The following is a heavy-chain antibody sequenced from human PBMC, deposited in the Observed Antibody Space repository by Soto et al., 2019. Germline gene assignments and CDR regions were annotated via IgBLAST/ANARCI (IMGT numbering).Heavy chain of an antibody. CDR3: ARGRSSIL. CDR1: GDSISDYY. J-gene: IGHJ4*02. Sequence: QVQLQESGPGLVRPSGTLSLTCTVSGDSISDYYWNWIRQPPGKGLEWIGYSHYSGSTSYNSSLKSRVTMSVDASKNQVSLKLSSLTAADTAVYYCARGRSSILWGQGTLVTVSS. CDR2: SHYSGST. V-gene: IGHV4-59*01. D-gene: IGHD6-6*01.